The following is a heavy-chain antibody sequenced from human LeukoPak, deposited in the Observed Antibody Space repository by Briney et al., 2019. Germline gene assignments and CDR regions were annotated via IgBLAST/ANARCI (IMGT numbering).Heavy chain of an antibody. D-gene: IGHD1-20*01. CDR2: ISPIFDIA. J-gene: IGHJ5*02. CDR1: GGTFSSYG. V-gene: IGHV1-69*04. CDR3: AREFRQSNWNDGHWFDP. Sequence: GAMVKVSCKASGGTFSSYGIIWVRQAPGQGLEWMGRISPIFDIANYAQKFQGRVTITADTSTSTAYMELSSLRSEDTAIYYCAREFRQSNWNDGHWFDPWGQGTLVTVSS.